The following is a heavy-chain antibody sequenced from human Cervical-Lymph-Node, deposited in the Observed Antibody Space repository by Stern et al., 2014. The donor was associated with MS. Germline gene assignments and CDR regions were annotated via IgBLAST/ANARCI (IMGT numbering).Heavy chain of an antibody. CDR3: ARDGGRQQRGVYYYYGMDV. Sequence: QVQLQESGPGLVKPSETLSLTCTVSGGSISSYYWSWIRQPAGKGLEWIGRIYTSGSTNYNPSLKSRVPMSGDTSKTQFSLKLSSVTAADTAVYYCARDGGRQQRGVYYYYGMDVWGQGTTVTVSS. CDR1: GGSISSYY. D-gene: IGHD6-13*01. J-gene: IGHJ6*02. V-gene: IGHV4-4*07. CDR2: IYTSGST.